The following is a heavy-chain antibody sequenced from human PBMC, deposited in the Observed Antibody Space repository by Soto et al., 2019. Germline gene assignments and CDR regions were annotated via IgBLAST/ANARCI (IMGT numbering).Heavy chain of an antibody. CDR3: ATDGVVTASPFDY. CDR2: ISTYNGNA. V-gene: IGHV1-18*01. D-gene: IGHD2-21*02. Sequence: QVQLVQSGAEVKKPGASVKVSCKTSGYTFSKYGITWIRQAPGQGLEYMGWISTYNGNADYAQKLQGRDTMTTDTSTNTAYMELRSLRSDDTAVFYCATDGVVTASPFDYWGQGTVVTVSS. J-gene: IGHJ4*02. CDR1: GYTFSKYG.